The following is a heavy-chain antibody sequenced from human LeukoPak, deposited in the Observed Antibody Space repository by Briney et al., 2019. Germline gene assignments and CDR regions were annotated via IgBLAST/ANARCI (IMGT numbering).Heavy chain of an antibody. CDR1: GFSVSNKY. D-gene: IGHD3-22*01. Sequence: GGSLRLSCAASGFSVSNKYITWFRQAPGKGLEWVSATYGDGGTNYADSAKGRFTVSRDGSKNSLYLQMNSLRAEDTALYYCAKDINDYYDSSGSYFDYWGQGTLVTVSS. CDR3: AKDINDYYDSSGSYFDY. CDR2: TYGDGGT. J-gene: IGHJ4*02. V-gene: IGHV3-53*05.